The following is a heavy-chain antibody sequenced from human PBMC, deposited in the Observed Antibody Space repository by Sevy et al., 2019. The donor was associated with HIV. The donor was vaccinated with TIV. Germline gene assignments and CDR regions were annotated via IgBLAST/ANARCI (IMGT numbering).Heavy chain of an antibody. V-gene: IGHV4-31*03. D-gene: IGHD6-13*01. CDR3: ARGTAASGSDY. CDR1: GGSISSGGYY. J-gene: IGHJ4*02. Sequence: SETLSLTCTVSGGSISSGGYYWSWIRQHPGKGLEWIGYIYHSGSTYYTPSLKSRVTISVDTSENQFSLKLNSVTAADTAVYYCARGTAASGSDYWGQGTLVTVSS. CDR2: IYHSGST.